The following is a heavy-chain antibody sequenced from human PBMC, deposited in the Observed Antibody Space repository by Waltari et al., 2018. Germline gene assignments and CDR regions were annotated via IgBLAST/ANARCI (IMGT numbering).Heavy chain of an antibody. J-gene: IGHJ4*02. D-gene: IGHD1-1*01. CDR1: GDSFRIGAYS. Sequence: QVQLQESGPGLVKPSETLSLTCTVSGDSFRIGAYSWTWFRQSPGKGLEWVGHVSDIGTTSYNPSRMSRVIISPDTSKSQFSVRLNSVTAADAAVYYCARVSTARPRLPDCWGQGALVTVSS. CDR2: VSDIGTT. CDR3: ARVSTARPRLPDC. V-gene: IGHV4-61*08.